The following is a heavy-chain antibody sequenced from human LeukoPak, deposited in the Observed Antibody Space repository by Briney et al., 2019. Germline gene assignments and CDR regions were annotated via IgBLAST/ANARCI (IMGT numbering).Heavy chain of an antibody. CDR3: ARHPMVRGVPYYYYMDV. CDR2: IYYSRST. D-gene: IGHD3-10*01. CDR1: GGSISSSSYY. Sequence: SETLSLTCTVSGGSISSSSYYWGWIRQPPGKGLEWIGSIYYSRSTYYNPSLKSRVTISVDTSKNQFSLKLSSVTAADTAVYYCARHPMVRGVPYYYYMDVWGKGTTVTVSS. J-gene: IGHJ6*03. V-gene: IGHV4-39*01.